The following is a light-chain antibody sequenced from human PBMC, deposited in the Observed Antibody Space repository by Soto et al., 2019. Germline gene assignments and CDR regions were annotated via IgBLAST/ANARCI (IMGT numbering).Light chain of an antibody. CDR3: QQYSNWPLT. Sequence: EIVMTQSPATLSVSPGEGATLSCRASQSVSSNLAWYQQKPGQAPRLLILGASTRATGIPARFRGSGSGTEFSLTISALQSEDFAIYDCQQYSNWPLTFGGGTKVGIK. CDR2: GAS. CDR1: QSVSSN. J-gene: IGKJ4*01. V-gene: IGKV3-15*01.